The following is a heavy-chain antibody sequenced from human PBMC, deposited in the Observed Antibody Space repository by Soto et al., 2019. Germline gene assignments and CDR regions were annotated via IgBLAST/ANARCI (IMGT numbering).Heavy chain of an antibody. D-gene: IGHD1-26*01. V-gene: IGHV3-30-3*01. Sequence: QVQLVESGGGVVQPGRSLRLSCAASGFTFSSYAMHWVRQAPGKGLEWVAVISYDGSNKYYADSVKGRFTISRDNSKNPLYLQMNSLRAEDTAVYYCGGGQYSGVFWGQGTLVTVSS. CDR1: GFTFSSYA. CDR3: GGGQYSGVF. CDR2: ISYDGSNK. J-gene: IGHJ4*02.